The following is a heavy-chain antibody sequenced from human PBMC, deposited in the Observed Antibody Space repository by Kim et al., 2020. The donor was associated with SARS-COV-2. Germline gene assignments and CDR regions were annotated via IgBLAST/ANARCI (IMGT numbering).Heavy chain of an antibody. CDR2: ISSSSSYI. Sequence: GGSLRLSCAASGFTFSTYSMNWVRQAPGKGLEWVSSISSSSSYIYYPASVKGRFTISRDNAKNSLYLQMNSLRAGATAVYYSSRDHPWFGESNGAFDIWGQGTMVTVSS. J-gene: IGHJ3*02. D-gene: IGHD3-10*01. CDR3: SRDHPWFGESNGAFDI. CDR1: GFTFSTYS. V-gene: IGHV3-21*01.